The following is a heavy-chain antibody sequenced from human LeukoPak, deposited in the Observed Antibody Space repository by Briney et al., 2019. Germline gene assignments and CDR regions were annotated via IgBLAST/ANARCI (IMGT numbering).Heavy chain of an antibody. D-gene: IGHD6-13*01. CDR1: GVSISSGGYS. V-gene: IGHV4-30-4*07. J-gene: IGHJ5*02. CDR3: ARVVAAAGNNWFDP. CDR2: IHDSGST. Sequence: SETLSLTCVVSGVSISSGGYSWSWIRQTPGKGLEWIAYIHDSGSTYNNPSLKSRLSISIDTSKNQFSLKLNSVSAADTAVYYCARVVAAAGNNWFDPWGQGTLVTVSS.